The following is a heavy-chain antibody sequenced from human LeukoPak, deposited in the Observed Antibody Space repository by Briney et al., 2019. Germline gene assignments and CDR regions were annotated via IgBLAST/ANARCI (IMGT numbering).Heavy chain of an antibody. CDR3: AKATPRDILTGEAAFDI. Sequence: HPGGSLRLSCVASGFTFDDYAMHWVRQAPGKGLEWVSGISWNSGSIGYADSVKGRFTISRDNAKNSLYLQMNSLRAEDTALYYCAKATPRDILTGEAAFDIWGQGTMVTVSS. J-gene: IGHJ3*02. D-gene: IGHD3-9*01. CDR2: ISWNSGSI. CDR1: GFTFDDYA. V-gene: IGHV3-9*01.